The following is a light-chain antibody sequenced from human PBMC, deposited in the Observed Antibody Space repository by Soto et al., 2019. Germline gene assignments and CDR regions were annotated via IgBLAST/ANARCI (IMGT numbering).Light chain of an antibody. J-gene: IGLJ2*01. CDR3: SSYAGSNKVV. Sequence: QSALTEPPSASGSPGQSVTISCTGTSSDVGGYNYVSWYQQHPGKAPKLMIYEVSKRPSGVPDRFSGSKSGNTASLTVSGLQAEDEGEYYCSSYAGSNKVVFGGGTKLTV. CDR1: SSDVGGYNY. CDR2: EVS. V-gene: IGLV2-8*01.